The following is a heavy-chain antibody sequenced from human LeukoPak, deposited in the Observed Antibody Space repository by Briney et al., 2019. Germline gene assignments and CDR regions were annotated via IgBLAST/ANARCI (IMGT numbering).Heavy chain of an antibody. D-gene: IGHD6-13*01. CDR2: INPNSGGT. CDR3: ARAGVMYSSSLFDY. J-gene: IGHJ4*02. Sequence: ASVKVSCKASGYTFTGYYMHWVRQAPGQGLEWMGWINPNSGGTNYAQKFQGRVTMTRDTSISTAYMELSRLSSDDTAVYYCARAGVMYSSSLFDYWGQGTLVTVSS. CDR1: GYTFTGYY. V-gene: IGHV1-2*02.